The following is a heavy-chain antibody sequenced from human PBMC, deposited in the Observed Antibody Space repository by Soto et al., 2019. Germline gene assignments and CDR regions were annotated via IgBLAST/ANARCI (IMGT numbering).Heavy chain of an antibody. CDR2: IYPGDSDT. D-gene: IGHD5-18*01. Sequence: LKLSCTGSGYSFVSDWIAWVRPMPGKGLEWMGSIYPGDSDTTYSPSIQGQVTISADKSSTTVYLQWNTLKASDTAVYYCAKTDGYEVEYWGQGTQVTVSS. V-gene: IGHV5-51*01. J-gene: IGHJ4*02. CDR1: GYSFVSDW. CDR3: AKTDGYEVEY.